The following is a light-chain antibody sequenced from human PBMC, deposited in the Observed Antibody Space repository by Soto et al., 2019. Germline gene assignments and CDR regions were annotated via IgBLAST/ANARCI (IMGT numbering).Light chain of an antibody. CDR1: QSISSW. CDR3: QQYGSYRP. J-gene: IGKJ1*01. CDR2: KAA. Sequence: DIQMTQSPATLSASVGDRVTITCRASQSISSWLAWYQQRPGRAPKLLIYKAATLQSGVPSRFSASGSGTEFTLTISSLQSDDFATYYCQQYGSYRPFGQGPKLDIK. V-gene: IGKV1-5*03.